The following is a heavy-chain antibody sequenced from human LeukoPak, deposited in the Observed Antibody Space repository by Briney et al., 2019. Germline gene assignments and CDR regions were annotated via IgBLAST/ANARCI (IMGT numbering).Heavy chain of an antibody. CDR2: LYYSGNT. D-gene: IGHD3-22*01. J-gene: IGHJ4*02. CDR3: ARHPHYYFDNSAR. CDR1: DDFISTSNSY. V-gene: IGHV4-39*01. Sequence: SETLSLTCTVSDDFISTSNSYWGWIPQPPGKGLEWIGSLYYSGNTYYNPSLKSRVTISVDTSKNQLSLRLSSVTAADTAVYYCARHPHYYFDNSARWGQGTLVIVSS.